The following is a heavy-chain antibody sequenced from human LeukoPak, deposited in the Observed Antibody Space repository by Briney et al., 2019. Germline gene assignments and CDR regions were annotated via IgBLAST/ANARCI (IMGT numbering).Heavy chain of an antibody. CDR2: IKQDGSEK. J-gene: IGHJ4*02. V-gene: IGHV3-7*01. Sequence: PGGSLRLSCVASGFTFSNYWLTWVRQAPGKGLECVANIKQDGSEKSYVDSVKGRFTISRDNTKNSVYLQMNSLRVEDTAVYYCAKESSGGWYFDYWGQGTLVTVSS. CDR3: AKESSGGWYFDY. D-gene: IGHD6-19*01. CDR1: GFTFSNYW.